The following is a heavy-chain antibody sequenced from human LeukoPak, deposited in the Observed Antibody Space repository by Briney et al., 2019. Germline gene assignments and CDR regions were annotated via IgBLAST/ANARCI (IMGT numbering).Heavy chain of an antibody. D-gene: IGHD1-26*01. J-gene: IGHJ4*02. CDR3: AKDRFGELLDTNYFDY. Sequence: GGSLRLSCAASGFTFNNYALSWVRQASGKGLEWVSGISGSGGYTYYADSVKGRFTISRDNSKNTLYLQMNSLRAEDTAVYYCAKDRFGELLDTNYFDYWGQGTLVTVSS. V-gene: IGHV3-23*01. CDR2: ISGSGGYT. CDR1: GFTFNNYA.